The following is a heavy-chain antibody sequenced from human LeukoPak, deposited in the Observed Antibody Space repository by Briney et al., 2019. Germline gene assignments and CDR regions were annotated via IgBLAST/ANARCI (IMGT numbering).Heavy chain of an antibody. Sequence: PSETLSLTCTVSGGSISSYYWSWIRQPPGKGLESLGFIFYTGSANYSPSLKSRVTISLDTSKNQFSLNLSSVTAADTAVYYCARHFGSGPTYDAFDIWGQGTMVSVSS. D-gene: IGHD2-15*01. V-gene: IGHV4-59*08. CDR3: ARHFGSGPTYDAFDI. J-gene: IGHJ3*02. CDR1: GGSISSYY. CDR2: IFYTGSA.